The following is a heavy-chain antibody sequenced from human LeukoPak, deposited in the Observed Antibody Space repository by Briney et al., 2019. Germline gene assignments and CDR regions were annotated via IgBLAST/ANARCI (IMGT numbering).Heavy chain of an antibody. CDR1: GFTFSSYY. V-gene: IGHV3-48*01. CDR3: ARYYYDSRGYYHPLYYYYMDV. CDR2: ISSSSSTI. Sequence: GGSLRLSCAASGFTFSSYYMHWVRQAPGKGLEWVSYISSSSSTIYYADSVKGRFTISRDTAKNSLYLQMNSLRAEDTAVYYCARYYYDSRGYYHPLYYYYMDVWAKGPRSPSP. J-gene: IGHJ6*03. D-gene: IGHD3-22*01.